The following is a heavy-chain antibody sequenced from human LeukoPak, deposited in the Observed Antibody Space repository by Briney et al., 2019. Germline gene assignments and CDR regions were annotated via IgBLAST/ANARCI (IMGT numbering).Heavy chain of an antibody. V-gene: IGHV3-21*01. Sequence: GGSLRLSCAASGFTFSSYSMNWVRQAPGKGLEWVSSISSSSSYIYYADSVKGRFTISRDNAKNSLYVQMNSLRAEDTAVYYCARAATIFGVVTNFDYWGQGTLVTVSS. CDR1: GFTFSSYS. CDR2: ISSSSSYI. D-gene: IGHD3-3*01. J-gene: IGHJ4*02. CDR3: ARAATIFGVVTNFDY.